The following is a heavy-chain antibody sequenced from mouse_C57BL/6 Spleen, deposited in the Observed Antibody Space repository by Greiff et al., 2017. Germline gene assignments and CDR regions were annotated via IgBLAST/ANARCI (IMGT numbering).Heavy chain of an antibody. CDR3: AREGIYDGRYFDV. CDR2: ISNLAYSI. D-gene: IGHD2-3*01. CDR1: GFTFSDYG. V-gene: IGHV5-15*01. J-gene: IGHJ1*03. Sequence: EVKLVESGGGLVQPGGSLKLSCAASGFTFSDYGMAWVRQAPRKGPEWVAFISNLAYSIYYADTVTGRFTISRENAKNTLYLEMSSLRSEDTAMYYCAREGIYDGRYFDVWGTGTTVTVSS.